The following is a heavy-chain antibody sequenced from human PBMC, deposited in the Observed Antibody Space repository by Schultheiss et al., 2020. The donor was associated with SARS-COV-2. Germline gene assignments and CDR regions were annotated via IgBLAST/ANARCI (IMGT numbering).Heavy chain of an antibody. Sequence: ASVKVSCKASGGTFSSYAISWVRQAPGQRLEWMGWLSGYNGNTNYAQKLQGRVTMTTDTSTSTAYMELSSLRSEDTAVYYCARDSSRGGSYIYYYYGMDVLGQWTTVTVSS. CDR3: ARDSSRGGSYIYYYYGMDV. CDR1: GGTFSSYA. V-gene: IGHV1-18*01. D-gene: IGHD2-15*01. CDR2: LSGYNGNT. J-gene: IGHJ6*02.